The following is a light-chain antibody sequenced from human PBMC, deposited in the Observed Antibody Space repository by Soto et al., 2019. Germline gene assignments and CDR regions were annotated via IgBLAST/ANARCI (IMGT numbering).Light chain of an antibody. Sequence: DIQMTQSPSTLSASVGDRVTITCRASQSISSWLAWYQQKPGKAPKLLIYDASTLGSGVPSRFSGSGSGTDFTLTISSLQPDDSATYYCQQYNTFWTFGQGTKVDI. CDR1: QSISSW. CDR3: QQYNTFWT. J-gene: IGKJ1*01. V-gene: IGKV1-5*01. CDR2: DAS.